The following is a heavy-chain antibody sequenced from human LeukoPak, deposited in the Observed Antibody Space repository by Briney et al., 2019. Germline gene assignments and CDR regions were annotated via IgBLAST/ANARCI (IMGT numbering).Heavy chain of an antibody. CDR2: ISSSGSTI. Sequence: PGGSLRLSCAASGFTFSDYYMSWIRQAPGKGLEWVSYISSSGSTIYYADSVKGRFTISRDNAKNSPYLQMNSLRAEDTAVYYCARGGSSTSSEYNWFDPWGQGTLVTVSS. V-gene: IGHV3-11*01. CDR1: GFTFSDYY. CDR3: ARGGSSTSSEYNWFDP. J-gene: IGHJ5*02. D-gene: IGHD2-2*01.